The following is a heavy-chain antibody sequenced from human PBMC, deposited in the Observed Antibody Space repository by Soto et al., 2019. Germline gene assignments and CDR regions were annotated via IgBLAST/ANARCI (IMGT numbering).Heavy chain of an antibody. CDR3: ARVFTGSYGSGSYWFDP. D-gene: IGHD3-10*01. Sequence: SETLSLTCTVSGGSISSGDYYWSWIRQPPGKGLEWIGYIYYSGSTYYNPSLKSRVTISVDTSKNQFSLKLSSVTAADTAVYYCARVFTGSYGSGSYWFDPWGQGTLVTVSS. CDR1: GGSISSGDYY. V-gene: IGHV4-30-4*01. J-gene: IGHJ5*02. CDR2: IYYSGST.